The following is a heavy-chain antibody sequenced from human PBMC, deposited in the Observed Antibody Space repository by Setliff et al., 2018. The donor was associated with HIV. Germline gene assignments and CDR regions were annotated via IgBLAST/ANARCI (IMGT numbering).Heavy chain of an antibody. Sequence: ASVKVSCKASGYTFSNYVMQWVRQAPGQRLEWMGWINAGNGNTKYSQVRDRVTMTRDTSISTAYMELSGLTSDDSAVYYCARYLVVVPVAVGGLDVWGQGTTVTVSS. V-gene: IGHV1-3*01. J-gene: IGHJ6*02. CDR2: INAGNGNT. CDR3: ARYLVVVPVAVGGLDV. CDR1: GYTFSNYV. D-gene: IGHD2-2*01.